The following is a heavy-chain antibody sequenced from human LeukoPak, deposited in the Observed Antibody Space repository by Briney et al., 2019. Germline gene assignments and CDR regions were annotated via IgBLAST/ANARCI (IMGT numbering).Heavy chain of an antibody. J-gene: IGHJ3*02. CDR2: IRYDGSNK. V-gene: IGHV3-30*02. CDR1: GFTFSNFG. Sequence: GGSLRLSCAASGFTFSNFGMHWVRQAPGKGLEWVALIRYDGSNKYYADSVKGRFTISRDNSKNTLYLQMNSLRPEDTAVYSCAKTTIVGATVDAFDIWGQGTTVTVSS. CDR3: AKTTIVGATVDAFDI. D-gene: IGHD1-26*01.